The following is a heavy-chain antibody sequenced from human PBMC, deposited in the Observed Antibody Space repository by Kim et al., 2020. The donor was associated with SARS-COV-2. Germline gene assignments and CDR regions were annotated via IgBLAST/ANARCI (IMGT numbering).Heavy chain of an antibody. CDR3: ATEKVSHCSSTSCYNEKYYYYYGMDV. Sequence: SETLSLTCTVSGGSISSGGYYWSWIRQHPGKGLEWIGYIYYSGSTYYNPSLKSRVTISVDTSKNQFSLKLSSVTAADTAVYYCATEKVSHCSSTSCYNEKYYYYYGMDVWGQGTTVTVSS. D-gene: IGHD2-2*02. CDR1: GGSISSGGYY. V-gene: IGHV4-31*03. CDR2: IYYSGST. J-gene: IGHJ6*02.